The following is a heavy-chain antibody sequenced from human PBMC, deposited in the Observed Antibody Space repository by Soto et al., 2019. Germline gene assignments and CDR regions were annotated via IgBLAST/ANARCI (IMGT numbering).Heavy chain of an antibody. Sequence: QVQLQESGPGLVKPSETLSLTCTVSGGSISSYYWSWIRQPPGKGLEWIGYIYYSGSTNYNPSLKSRVTISVDTSKNQFSLKLSSGTAADTAVYYCARDKYSSSWYPYYYGMDVWGQGTTVTVSS. CDR1: GGSISSYY. V-gene: IGHV4-59*01. J-gene: IGHJ6*02. CDR3: ARDKYSSSWYPYYYGMDV. CDR2: IYYSGST. D-gene: IGHD6-13*01.